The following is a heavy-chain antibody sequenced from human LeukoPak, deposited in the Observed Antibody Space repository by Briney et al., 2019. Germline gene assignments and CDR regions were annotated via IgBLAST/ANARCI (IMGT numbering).Heavy chain of an antibody. CDR1: GYSFNTYW. CDR2: IYPGDSDT. D-gene: IGHD5-12*01. CDR3: ARHGGYSGYDLYFDY. V-gene: IGHV5-51*01. Sequence: GESLKISCKGSGYSFNTYWIGWVRQMPGKGLEWMGIIYPGDSDTRYSPSFQGQVTISADKSISTAYLQWSSLKASDTAMYYCARHGGYSGYDLYFDYWGQGTLVTVSS. J-gene: IGHJ4*02.